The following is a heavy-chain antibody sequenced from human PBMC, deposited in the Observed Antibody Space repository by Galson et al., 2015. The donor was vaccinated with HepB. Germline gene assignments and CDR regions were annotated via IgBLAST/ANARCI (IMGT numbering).Heavy chain of an antibody. D-gene: IGHD3-16*02. J-gene: IGHJ3*02. CDR3: ARVSPELSLYRRHTNDAFDI. Sequence: SLRLSCAASGFTFSSYSMNWVRQAPGKGLEWVSSISSSSSYIYYADSVKGRFTISRDNAKNSLYLQMNSLRAEDTAVYYCARVSPELSLYRRHTNDAFDIWGQGTMVTVSS. CDR1: GFTFSSYS. V-gene: IGHV3-21*01. CDR2: ISSSSSYI.